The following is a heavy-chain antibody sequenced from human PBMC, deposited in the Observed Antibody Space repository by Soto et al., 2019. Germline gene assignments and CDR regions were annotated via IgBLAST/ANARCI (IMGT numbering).Heavy chain of an antibody. D-gene: IGHD6-19*01. V-gene: IGHV4-34*01. CDR2: INPSGST. Sequence: PSETLSLTCAVYGGSFSGYYWSWIRQPPGKGLEWIGEINPSGSTNYNPSLRSRVTISVDTPKHQFSLKLSSVTAADTAVYYCARGLIAVAGMKAWFDPWGQGTLVTVSS. CDR1: GGSFSGYY. J-gene: IGHJ5*02. CDR3: ARGLIAVAGMKAWFDP.